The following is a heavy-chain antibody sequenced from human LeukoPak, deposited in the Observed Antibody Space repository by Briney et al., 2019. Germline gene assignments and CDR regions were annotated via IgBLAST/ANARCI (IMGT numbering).Heavy chain of an antibody. CDR2: ISYDGSNK. V-gene: IGHV3-30-3*02. J-gene: IGHJ5*02. CDR1: GFTFSSYA. CDR3: AKHPDRVTGTTLLGFDP. Sequence: GRSLRLSCAASGFTFSSYAMHWVRQAPGKGLEWVAVISYDGSNKYYADSVKGRFTISRDNSKNTLYLQMNSLRAEDTAVYYCAKHPDRVTGTTLLGFDPWGQGTLVTVSS. D-gene: IGHD1-20*01.